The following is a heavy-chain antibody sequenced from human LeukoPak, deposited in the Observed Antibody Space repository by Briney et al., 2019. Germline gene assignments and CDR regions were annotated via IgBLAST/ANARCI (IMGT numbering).Heavy chain of an antibody. CDR2: IGTASDT. J-gene: IGHJ6*03. D-gene: IGHD1-1*01. CDR1: GFTFSSFD. Sequence: PGGSLRLSCAASGFTFSSFDMHWVHQPTGQGLEWVSTIGTASDTYYPGSVEGRFTLSRDNAKNSLYFQMNSLTAGDTAVYYCASEPPRGKYYYMDVWGKGTTVTVSS. V-gene: IGHV3-13*01. CDR3: ASEPPRGKYYYMDV.